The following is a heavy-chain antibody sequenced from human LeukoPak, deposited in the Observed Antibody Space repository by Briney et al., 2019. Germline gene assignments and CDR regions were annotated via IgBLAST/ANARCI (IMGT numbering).Heavy chain of an antibody. CDR1: GFTFSSYG. CDR3: AKEVGWLVVVPAAYYGMDV. D-gene: IGHD2-2*01. V-gene: IGHV3-30*02. Sequence: GSLRLSCAASGFTFSSYGMHWVRQAPGKGLEWVAFIRYDGSNKYYADSVKGRFTISRDNSKNTLYLQMNSLRAEDTAVYYCAKEVGWLVVVPAAYYGMDVWGQGTTVTVSS. CDR2: IRYDGSNK. J-gene: IGHJ6*02.